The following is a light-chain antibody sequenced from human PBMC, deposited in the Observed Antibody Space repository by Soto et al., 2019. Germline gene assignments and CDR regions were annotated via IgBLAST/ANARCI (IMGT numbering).Light chain of an antibody. J-gene: IGKJ2*01. CDR2: VAS. CDR1: QSVSSSH. Sequence: EIVLTQSPGTLSLSPGDRATLSCRASQSVSSSHLAWYQQKPGQAPSLLIYVASNRATGIPDRFRGSGCGTDFTLTISRLEPEDFEVSYCQQHGGSTRYTFGPGTKLEIK. V-gene: IGKV3-20*01. CDR3: QQHGGSTRYT.